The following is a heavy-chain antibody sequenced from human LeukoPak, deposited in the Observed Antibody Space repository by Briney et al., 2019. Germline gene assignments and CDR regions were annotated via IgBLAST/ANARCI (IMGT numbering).Heavy chain of an antibody. CDR3: ASGQTLLWFGEL. CDR2: IYYSGST. D-gene: IGHD3-10*01. Sequence: ASQTLSLTCTVSGVSISSGGYYWSWIRQHPGTGLEWIGYIYYSGSTYYNPSLKSRVTISVDTSKNQFSLKLSSVTAADTAVYYCASGQTLLWFGELGGRGTLATVS. CDR1: GVSISSGGYY. V-gene: IGHV4-31*03. J-gene: IGHJ2*01.